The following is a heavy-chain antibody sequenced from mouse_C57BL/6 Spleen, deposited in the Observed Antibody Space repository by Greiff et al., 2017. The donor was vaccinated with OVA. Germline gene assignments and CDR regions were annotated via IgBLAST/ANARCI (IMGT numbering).Heavy chain of an antibody. CDR2: INPHNGGT. CDR1: GYTFTDYY. V-gene: IGHV1-26*01. CDR3: ARVTSYAMDY. J-gene: IGHJ4*01. Sequence: EVQLQQSGPELVKPGASVKISCKASGYTFTDYYMNWVKQSHGKSLEWIGDINPHNGGTSYNQKFKGKATLTVDKSSSTAYMELRSLTSEDSAVYYCARVTSYAMDYWGQGTSVTGSS. D-gene: IGHD2-12*01.